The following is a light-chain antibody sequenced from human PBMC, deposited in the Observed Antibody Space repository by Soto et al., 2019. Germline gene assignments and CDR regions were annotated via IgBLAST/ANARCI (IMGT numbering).Light chain of an antibody. CDR2: DSS. V-gene: IGKV1-5*01. Sequence: DTQLPQSPSTLSASVVYRVTITCLASQSISGWLAWYQQKPGKAPTLLIYDSSTLESGVPSRFSGSGSGTEFTLSISSLQPEDIATYYCQQYDNLPLTFGGGTKVDI. J-gene: IGKJ4*01. CDR3: QQYDNLPLT. CDR1: QSISGW.